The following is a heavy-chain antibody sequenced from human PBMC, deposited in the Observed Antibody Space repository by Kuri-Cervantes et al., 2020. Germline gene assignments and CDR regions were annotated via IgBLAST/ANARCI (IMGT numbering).Heavy chain of an antibody. CDR1: GFAFTNFA. J-gene: IGHJ4*02. Sequence: GGSLRLSCAASGFAFTNFAMTWVRQAPGKGLEWVSTISASGDATYYSDSVKGRFTISRDISKSTLYLQMNTLRPEDTAIYYCAREEHSSGYAGDFDFWGQGSLVTVSS. CDR3: AREEHSSGYAGDFDF. CDR2: ISASGDAT. D-gene: IGHD3-22*01. V-gene: IGHV3-23*01.